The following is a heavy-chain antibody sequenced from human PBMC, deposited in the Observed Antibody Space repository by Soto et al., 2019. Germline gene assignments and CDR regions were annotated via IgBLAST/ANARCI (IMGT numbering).Heavy chain of an antibody. Sequence: ASVKVSCKSSGYTFTSYDINWVRQATGQGLEWMGWMNPNSGNTGYAQKFQGRVTMTRNTSISTAYMELSSLRSEDTAVYYCARVTPDSSSIFDYWGQGTLVTVSS. CDR2: MNPNSGNT. V-gene: IGHV1-8*01. CDR3: ARVTPDSSSIFDY. CDR1: GYTFTSYD. J-gene: IGHJ4*02. D-gene: IGHD6-13*01.